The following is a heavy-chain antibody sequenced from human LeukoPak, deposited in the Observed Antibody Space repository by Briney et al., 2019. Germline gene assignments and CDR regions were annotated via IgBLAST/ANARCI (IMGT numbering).Heavy chain of an antibody. CDR1: GGSISSGGYY. CDR2: IKNGGSP. J-gene: IGHJ4*02. Sequence: PSETLSLTCTVSGGSISSGGYYWSWIRQPPGKGLEWIGHIKNGGSPNYNPPLKSRVTISLDTSKNQFSLTVSSVTAADTAVYYCARLTWITDYWGQGTLVTVSS. V-gene: IGHV4-39*01. CDR3: ARLTWITDY. D-gene: IGHD5-12*01.